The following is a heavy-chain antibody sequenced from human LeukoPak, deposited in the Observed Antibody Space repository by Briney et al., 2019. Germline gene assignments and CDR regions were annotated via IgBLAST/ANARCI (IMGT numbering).Heavy chain of an antibody. CDR3: ARTSYYYDSSGHIDAFDI. Sequence: NPGGSLRLSCAASGFTFSSYSMNWVRQAPGKGLEWVSSISSSSSYKYYADSVKGRFTISRDNAKNSLYLQMNSLRAEDTAVYYCARTSYYYDSSGHIDAFDIWGQGTMVTVSS. V-gene: IGHV3-21*01. CDR2: ISSSSSYK. D-gene: IGHD3-22*01. J-gene: IGHJ3*02. CDR1: GFTFSSYS.